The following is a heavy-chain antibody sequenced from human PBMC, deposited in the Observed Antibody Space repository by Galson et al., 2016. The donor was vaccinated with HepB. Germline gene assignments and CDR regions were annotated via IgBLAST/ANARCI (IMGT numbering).Heavy chain of an antibody. CDR1: GSSITNYY. D-gene: IGHD3-16*02. V-gene: IGHV4-59*01. CDR2: THYSGYT. CDR3: ARRLVLQPGGSDH. Sequence: SETLSLTCSVSGSSITNYYWTWMRQPPGKGLEWIGYTHYSGYTSYNPSLGGRVTMSVDASKYQFSLILTSVTAADTAVYYCARRLVLQPGGSDHWGRGTLLIVSS. J-gene: IGHJ4*02.